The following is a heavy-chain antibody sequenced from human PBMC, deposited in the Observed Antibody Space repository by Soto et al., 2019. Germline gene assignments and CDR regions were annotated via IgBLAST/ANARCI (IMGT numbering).Heavy chain of an antibody. V-gene: IGHV4-4*02. CDR2: IYHSGST. CDR1: GGSISSSNW. J-gene: IGHJ6*02. CDR3: ARAPRYSFYYYGMDV. Sequence: SETLSLTCAASGGSISSSNWWSWVRQPPGKGLEWIGEIYHSGSTNYNPSLKSRVTISVDKSKNQFSLKLSSVTAADTAVYYCARAPRYSFYYYGMDVWGQGTTVTVSS.